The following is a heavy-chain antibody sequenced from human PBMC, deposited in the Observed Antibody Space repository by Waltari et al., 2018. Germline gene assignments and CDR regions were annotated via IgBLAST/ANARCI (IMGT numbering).Heavy chain of an antibody. Sequence: QVQLQESGPGLVKPSETLSLTCTVSGGSISNYYWSWLGQPAGKDLEWIGRMYSSGSGNYHPFRESRVTMSVHTSNIQFSLKLSSVTAADTAVYYCASLTMTTVNRREEHFDYWGQGTLVTVSS. V-gene: IGHV4-4*07. D-gene: IGHD4-4*01. CDR3: ASLTMTTVNRREEHFDY. CDR1: GGSISNYY. CDR2: MYSSGSG. J-gene: IGHJ4*02.